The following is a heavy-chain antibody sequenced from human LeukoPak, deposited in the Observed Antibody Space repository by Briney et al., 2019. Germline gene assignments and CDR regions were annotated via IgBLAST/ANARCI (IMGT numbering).Heavy chain of an antibody. CDR2: INPSGGST. CDR3: ARVVFGYSSSWYHRSYFDY. CDR1: GYTFTSYY. J-gene: IGHJ4*02. Sequence: ASVKVSCKASGYTFTSYYMHWVRQAPGQGLEWMGIINPSGGSTSYAQKFQGRVTMTRDTSTSTVYMELSSLRSEDTAVYYCARVVFGYSSSWYHRSYFDYWGQGTLVTVSS. D-gene: IGHD6-13*01. V-gene: IGHV1-46*01.